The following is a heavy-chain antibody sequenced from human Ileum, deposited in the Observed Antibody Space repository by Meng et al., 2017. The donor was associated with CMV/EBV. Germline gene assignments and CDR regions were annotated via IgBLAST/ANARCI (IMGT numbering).Heavy chain of an antibody. Sequence: CKASGYIFTSHYSHVVRQAPGQGLEWMGWINTNSGDTKYAQNFQGRVTLTRDTSISTVYMEMISLRSDDTAVYYCARGTGSSWFDTWGQGSLVTVSS. CDR2: INTNSGDT. D-gene: IGHD1-1*01. J-gene: IGHJ5*02. CDR1: GYIFTSHY. V-gene: IGHV1-2*02. CDR3: ARGTGSSWFDT.